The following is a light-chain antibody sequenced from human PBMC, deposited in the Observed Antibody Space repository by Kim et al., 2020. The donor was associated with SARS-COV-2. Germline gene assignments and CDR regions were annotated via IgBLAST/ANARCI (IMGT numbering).Light chain of an antibody. CDR2: LGS. V-gene: IGKV2-28*01. J-gene: IGKJ1*01. CDR3: MQALQTPPWT. Sequence: DIVMTQSPLSLPVTPGEPASISCRSSQSLLHSNGYNYLYWYLQKPGQSPQLLIYLGSNRASGVPDRFSGSGSGTDFTLKISRVEAEDVGVYYCMQALQTPPWTFGQGTKVDIK. CDR1: QSLLHSNGYNY.